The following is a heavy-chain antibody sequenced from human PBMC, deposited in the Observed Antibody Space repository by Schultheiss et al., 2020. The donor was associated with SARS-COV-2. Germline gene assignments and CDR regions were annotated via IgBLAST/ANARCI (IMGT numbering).Heavy chain of an antibody. J-gene: IGHJ6*03. CDR2: IYYSGST. V-gene: IGHV4-59*12. CDR1: GGSFSGYY. CDR3: ARERRDYYYYYYMDV. Sequence: SETLSLTCAVYGGSFSGYYWSWIRHHPGKGLEWIGYIYYSGSTNYNPSLKSRVTISVDTSKNQFSLKLSSVTAADTAVYYCARERRDYYYYYYMDVWGKGTTVTVSS.